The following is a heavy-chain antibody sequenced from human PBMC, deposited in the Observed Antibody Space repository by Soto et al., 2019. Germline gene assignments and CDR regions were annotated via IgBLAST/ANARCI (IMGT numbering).Heavy chain of an antibody. CDR3: TSEGGGFGGSYHATAFDY. J-gene: IGHJ4*02. Sequence: EVQLVESGGGLIQPGGSLRLSCAASGFTVSSNYMSWVRQAPGKGLEWVSVIYSGGSTYYADSVKGRFTISRDNSKNTLYLQMNSLRAEDTAVYYCTSEGGGFGGSYHATAFDYWGQGTLVTVSS. CDR2: IYSGGST. V-gene: IGHV3-53*01. CDR1: GFTVSSNY. D-gene: IGHD1-26*01.